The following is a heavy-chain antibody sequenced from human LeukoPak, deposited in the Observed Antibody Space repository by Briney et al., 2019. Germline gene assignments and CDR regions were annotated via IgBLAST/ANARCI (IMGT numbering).Heavy chain of an antibody. D-gene: IGHD3-10*01. Sequence: GESLKISCEVSGYIFTDYWIAWVRQTPAKGLEWMGIIYPRDSDIKYSPSFQGHVTISADKSTSTMYLHWDTLEASDNAMYYCARLAGVLAVGGEDYWGQGTLVTVSS. CDR1: GYIFTDYW. CDR3: ARLAGVLAVGGEDY. CDR2: IYPRDSDI. J-gene: IGHJ4*02. V-gene: IGHV5-51*01.